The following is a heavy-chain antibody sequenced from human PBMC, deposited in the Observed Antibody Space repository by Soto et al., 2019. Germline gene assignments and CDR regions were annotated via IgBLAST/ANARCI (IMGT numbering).Heavy chain of an antibody. Sequence: SERLSLTCAVYGWSVSGYYWSWISQPPGKGLEWIGEINQSGSTNYNQSLKSRVTISVDTSKNQFSLKLSSVTAADTAVYYCARGAPFYDFWSGYYGPTVVDYWGQGTLVTVSS. CDR2: INQSGST. V-gene: IGHV4-34*01. CDR1: GWSVSGYY. D-gene: IGHD3-3*01. J-gene: IGHJ4*02. CDR3: ARGAPFYDFWSGYYGPTVVDY.